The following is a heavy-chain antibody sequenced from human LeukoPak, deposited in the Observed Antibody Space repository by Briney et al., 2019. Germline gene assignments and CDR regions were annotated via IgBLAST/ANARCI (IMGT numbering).Heavy chain of an antibody. D-gene: IGHD1-26*01. CDR3: AKNRGAGSHYYYHMNV. J-gene: IGHJ6*03. V-gene: IGHV3-9*03. CDR1: GFTFDDYA. Sequence: GGSLRLSCAASGFTFDDYAMHWVRQAPGKGLEWVSGISWNSGSIGYADSVKGRFTISRDNAKNSLYLQMNSLRAEDMALYYCAKNRGAGSHYYYHMNVWGKGTTVTVSS. CDR2: ISWNSGSI.